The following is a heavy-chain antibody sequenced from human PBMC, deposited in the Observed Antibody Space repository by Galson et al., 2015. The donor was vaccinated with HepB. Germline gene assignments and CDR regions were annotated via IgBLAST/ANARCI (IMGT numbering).Heavy chain of an antibody. CDR2: ISAFNGDT. Sequence: SVKVSCKASGHTFTTYGISWVRQAPGQGLEWMGWISAFNGDTNYAQKFQGRVTMTTDTSTSTAYMELRSLRSDDTAVYYCARNNSDQDALDIWGQGTMVTVSS. J-gene: IGHJ3*02. CDR1: GHTFTTYG. CDR3: ARNNSDQDALDI. V-gene: IGHV1-18*01. D-gene: IGHD1-20*01.